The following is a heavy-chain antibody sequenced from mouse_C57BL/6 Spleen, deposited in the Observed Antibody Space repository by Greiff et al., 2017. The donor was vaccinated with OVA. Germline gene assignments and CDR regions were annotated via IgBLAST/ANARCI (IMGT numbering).Heavy chain of an antibody. J-gene: IGHJ4*01. CDR2: IDPEDGDT. CDR1: GFNIKDYY. CDR3: TAYYSNYEEAMDY. V-gene: IGHV14-1*01. D-gene: IGHD2-5*01. Sequence: LQQSGAELVRPGASVKLSCTASGFNIKDYYMHWVKQRPEQGLEWIGRIDPEDGDTEYAPKFQGKATMTADTSSNTAYLQLSSLTSEDTAVYYCTAYYSNYEEAMDYWGQGTSVTVSP.